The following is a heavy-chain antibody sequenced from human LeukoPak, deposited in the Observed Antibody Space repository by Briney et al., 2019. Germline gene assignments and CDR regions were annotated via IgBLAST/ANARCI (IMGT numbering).Heavy chain of an antibody. CDR3: AIARETYYYDSSGYYSSGYFDY. V-gene: IGHV4-4*07. D-gene: IGHD3-22*01. Sequence: SETLSLTCTVSGGSISSYYWSWIRQPAGKGLEWIGRIYTSGSTNYNPSLKSRVTMSVDTSKNQFSLKLSSVTAADTAVYYCAIARETYYYDSSGYYSSGYFDYWGQGTLVTVSS. CDR2: IYTSGST. CDR1: GGSISSYY. J-gene: IGHJ4*02.